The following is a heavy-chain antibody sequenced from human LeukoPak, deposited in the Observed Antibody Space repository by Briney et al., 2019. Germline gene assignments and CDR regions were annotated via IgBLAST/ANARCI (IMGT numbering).Heavy chain of an antibody. V-gene: IGHV3-33*01. D-gene: IGHD3-22*01. J-gene: IGHJ4*02. Sequence: GRSLRLSCAASGFTFSSYGMHWVRQAPGKGLEWVAVIWYDGSNKYYADSVKGRFTISRDNSKNTLYLQMNSLRAEGTAVYYCARGSPYDSSGYPIDYWGQGTLVTVSS. CDR1: GFTFSSYG. CDR2: IWYDGSNK. CDR3: ARGSPYDSSGYPIDY.